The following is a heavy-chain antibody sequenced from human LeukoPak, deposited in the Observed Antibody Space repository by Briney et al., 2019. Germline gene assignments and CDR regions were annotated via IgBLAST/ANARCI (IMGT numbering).Heavy chain of an antibody. V-gene: IGHV3-21*01. CDR3: ARGPSGSYYFDY. D-gene: IGHD1-26*01. CDR1: GFTFSSYS. Sequence: PGGSLRLSCAASGFTFSSYSMNWLRQAPGKGLEWVSSISSSSSYIYYADSVKGRFTIYRDNAKNSLYLQMNSLRAEDTAVYYCARGPSGSYYFDYWGQGTLVTVSS. J-gene: IGHJ4*02. CDR2: ISSSSSYI.